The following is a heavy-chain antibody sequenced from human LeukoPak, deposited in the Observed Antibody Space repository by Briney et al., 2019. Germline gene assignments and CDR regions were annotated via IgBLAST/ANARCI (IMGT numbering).Heavy chain of an antibody. D-gene: IGHD6-6*01. V-gene: IGHV6-1*01. CDR1: GDSVSSNRAA. J-gene: IGHJ5*02. Sequence: SQTLSLTCAISGDSVSSNRAAWNWIRQSPSRGLEWLGRTYYRSKWYNDYAVSVNSRITINPDTSKNQFSLQLNSVTPEDTAVYYCARGHGSLAPTWFDPWGQGTLVTVSS. CDR2: TYYRSKWYN. CDR3: ARGHGSLAPTWFDP.